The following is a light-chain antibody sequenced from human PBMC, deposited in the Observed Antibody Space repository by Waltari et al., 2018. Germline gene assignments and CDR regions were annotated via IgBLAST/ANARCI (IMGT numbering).Light chain of an antibody. J-gene: IGKJ1*01. V-gene: IGKV3-20*01. CDR3: QHYVRLPAT. CDR2: GAS. CDR1: QSVSRT. Sequence: EIVLTQSPGTLSLSPGERATLSCRASQSVSRTLAWYQQKPGQAPRLLIYGASTRATGIPERFSGGGSGTDFSLTISRLEPEDVAVYYCQHYVRLPATFGQGTKVEIK.